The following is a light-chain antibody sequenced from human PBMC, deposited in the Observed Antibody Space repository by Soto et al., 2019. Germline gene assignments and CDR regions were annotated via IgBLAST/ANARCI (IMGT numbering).Light chain of an antibody. J-gene: IGKJ5*01. CDR3: QFYGSSLIT. CDR2: GVY. Sequence: IVLTQSRGTLSLSPGETATLSCKASEPIKTYYFGWYQQKPGQSPRLLIYGVYSRATGIPDRFSGSGSGTDFTLTISRLEPEDFAVYYCQFYGSSLITFGQGTRLEIK. CDR1: EPIKTYY. V-gene: IGKV3-20*01.